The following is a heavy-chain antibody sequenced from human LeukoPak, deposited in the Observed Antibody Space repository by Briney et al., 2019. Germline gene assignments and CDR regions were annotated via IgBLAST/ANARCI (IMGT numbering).Heavy chain of an antibody. Sequence: SETLSLTCAVYGGSFSGYYWSWIRQPPGKGLEWIGEINHSGSTNYNPSLKSRVTISVDTSKNQFSLKLSSVTAADTAVYYCARGYSLDYWGQGTLVTVSS. CDR3: ARGYSLDY. CDR2: INHSGST. D-gene: IGHD5-18*01. V-gene: IGHV4-34*01. CDR1: GGSFSGYY. J-gene: IGHJ4*02.